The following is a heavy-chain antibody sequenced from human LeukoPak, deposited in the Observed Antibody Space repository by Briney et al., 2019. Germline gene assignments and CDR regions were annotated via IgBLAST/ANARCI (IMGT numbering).Heavy chain of an antibody. CDR1: GFTFSSYA. D-gene: IGHD5-12*01. V-gene: IGHV3-23*01. CDR2: ISGSGGST. CDR3: AKDHISGYDWNYFDY. J-gene: IGHJ4*02. Sequence: GGSLRLSCAASGFTFSSYAMSWVRQAPGKGLEWVSAISGSGGSTYYADSVKGRFTISRDNSKNTLYLQMNSLRAEDTAVYYCAKDHISGYDWNYFDYWGQGTLVTVSS.